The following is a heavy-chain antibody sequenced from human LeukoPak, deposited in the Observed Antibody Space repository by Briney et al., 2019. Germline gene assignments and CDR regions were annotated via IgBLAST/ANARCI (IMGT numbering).Heavy chain of an antibody. CDR1: GGSFSGYY. V-gene: IGHV4-34*01. D-gene: IGHD2-2*01. Sequence: SETLSLTCAVYGGSFSGYYWSWIRQPPGKGLEWIGEINHSGSTNYNPSLKSRVTISVDTSKNQFSLKLSSVTAADTAVYYCARDEGYCSSTSCQVTAFDIWGQGTMVTVSS. J-gene: IGHJ3*02. CDR3: ARDEGYCSSTSCQVTAFDI. CDR2: INHSGST.